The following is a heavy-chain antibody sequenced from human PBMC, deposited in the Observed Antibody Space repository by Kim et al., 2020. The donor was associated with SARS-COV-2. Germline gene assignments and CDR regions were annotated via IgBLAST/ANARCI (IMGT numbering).Heavy chain of an antibody. CDR2: IYYSGST. CDR1: GGSVSSGSYY. CDR3: ARALRYGSGSYPYGHDAFDI. Sequence: SETLSLTCTVSGGSVSSGSYYWSWIRQPPGKGLEWIGYIYYSGSTNYNPSLKSRVTISVDTSKNQFSLKLSSVTAADTAVYYCARALRYGSGSYPYGHDAFDIWGQGTMVTVSS. D-gene: IGHD3-10*01. V-gene: IGHV4-61*01. J-gene: IGHJ3*02.